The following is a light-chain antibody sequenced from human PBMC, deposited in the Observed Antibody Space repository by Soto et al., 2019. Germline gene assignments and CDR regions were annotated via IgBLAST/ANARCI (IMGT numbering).Light chain of an antibody. CDR1: QSVSSSY. CDR2: GAS. V-gene: IGKV3-20*01. Sequence: IVLTQSPGPLSLSPGERATLSCRSSQSVSSSYLAWYQQKPGQAPRLLIYGASSRATGIPDRFSGSGSGADFSFTISSLQPEDIATYYCQQYSNVPLTFGGGTKVDIK. J-gene: IGKJ4*01. CDR3: QQYSNVPLT.